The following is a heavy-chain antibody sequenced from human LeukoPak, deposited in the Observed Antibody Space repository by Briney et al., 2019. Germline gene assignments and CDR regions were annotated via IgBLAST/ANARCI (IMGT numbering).Heavy chain of an antibody. CDR2: ISGSGGST. CDR1: GFTFSSYA. V-gene: IGHV3-23*01. Sequence: GGSLRLSCAASGFTFSSYAMSWVRQAPGKGLEWVSAISGSGGSTYYADSVKGRFTISRDNSKNTLYLQMNSLRAEDTAVYYCAREGDFWTGFSPNWLDPWGQGTLVTVSS. CDR3: AREGDFWTGFSPNWLDP. J-gene: IGHJ5*02. D-gene: IGHD3/OR15-3a*01.